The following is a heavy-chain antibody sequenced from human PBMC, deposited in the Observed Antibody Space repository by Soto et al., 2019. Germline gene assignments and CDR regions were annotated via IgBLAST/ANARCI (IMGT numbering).Heavy chain of an antibody. J-gene: IGHJ6*02. CDR2: IYHSGST. D-gene: IGHD1-1*01. CDR1: GGSISSGGYS. V-gene: IGHV4-30-2*01. CDR3: ASVLVQAPYYYYYGMAV. Sequence: SETLSLTCAVSGGSISSGGYSWSWIRQPPGKGLEWIGYIYHSGSTYYNPSLKSRVTISVDRSKNQFSLKLSSVTAADTAVYYCASVLVQAPYYYYYGMAVWVQGTTVTVSS.